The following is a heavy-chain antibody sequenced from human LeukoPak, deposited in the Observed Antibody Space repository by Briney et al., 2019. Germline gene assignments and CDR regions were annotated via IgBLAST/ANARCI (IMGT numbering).Heavy chain of an antibody. CDR1: GFTFSSYA. CDR3: AKGPYYDILTGYSY. D-gene: IGHD3-9*01. Sequence: PGGSLRLSCAASGFTFSSYAMSWVRQAPGKGLEWVSAISGSGGSTYYADSVKGRFTISRDNSKNTLYLQMNSLRAEDTAVYYCAKGPYYDILTGYSYWGRGTLVTVSS. V-gene: IGHV3-23*01. CDR2: ISGSGGST. J-gene: IGHJ4*02.